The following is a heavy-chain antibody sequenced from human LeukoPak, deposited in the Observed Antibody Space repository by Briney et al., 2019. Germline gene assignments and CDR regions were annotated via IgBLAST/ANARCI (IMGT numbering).Heavy chain of an antibody. CDR2: IKQDGSDK. CDR1: GFTFSAYW. J-gene: IGHJ4*02. CDR3: ARKTVVGSYFDY. Sequence: PGGSLRLSCAASGFTFSAYWMSWVRQAPGKGLEWVANIKQDGSDKYYVDSVKGRLTISRDNAKNSLYLQMNRLRAEDTAVYYCARKTVVGSYFDYWGQGTPVTVSS. V-gene: IGHV3-7*03. D-gene: IGHD2-15*01.